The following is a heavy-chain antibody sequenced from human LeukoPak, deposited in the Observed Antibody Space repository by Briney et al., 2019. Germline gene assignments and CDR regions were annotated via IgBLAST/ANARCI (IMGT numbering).Heavy chain of an antibody. CDR2: MNPNSGNT. CDR1: GYTFTSYD. CDR3: ARLGTVADYYDSSGFNWFDP. J-gene: IGHJ5*02. D-gene: IGHD3-22*01. V-gene: IGHV1-8*03. Sequence: GASVKVSCKASGYTFTSYDINWVRQATGQGLEWMGWMNPNSGNTGYAQKFQGRVTITRNTSISTAYMELSSLRSEDTAVYYCARLGTVADYYDSSGFNWFDPWGQGTLVTVSS.